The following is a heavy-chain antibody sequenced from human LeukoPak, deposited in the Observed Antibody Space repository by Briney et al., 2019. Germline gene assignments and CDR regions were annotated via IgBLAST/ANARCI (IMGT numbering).Heavy chain of an antibody. CDR1: GGSFSGYY. Sequence: SETLSLTCAVHGGSFSGYYWSWIRQPPGKGLEWIGEINHSGSTNYNPSLKSRVTISVDTSKNQFSLKLSSVTAADTAVYYCARDLPYNYDILTGYFRWFDPWGQGTLVTVSS. CDR2: INHSGST. J-gene: IGHJ5*02. CDR3: ARDLPYNYDILTGYFRWFDP. V-gene: IGHV4-34*01. D-gene: IGHD3-9*01.